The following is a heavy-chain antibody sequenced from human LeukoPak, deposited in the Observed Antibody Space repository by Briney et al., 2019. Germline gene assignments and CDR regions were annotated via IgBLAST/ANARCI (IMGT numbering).Heavy chain of an antibody. Sequence: SETLSLTCSVSGGSISSSAYYWGWIRQPPGQGLEWIGSIYYSGNTYYNPSLKSPVTISIDTSKNQFSLRLISVTAADTAVYYCARERSRQQLEFLGGQYYYYMDVWGKGTTVTISS. CDR2: IYYSGNT. V-gene: IGHV4-39*07. D-gene: IGHD6-13*01. CDR1: GGSISSSAYY. J-gene: IGHJ6*03. CDR3: ARERSRQQLEFLGGQYYYYMDV.